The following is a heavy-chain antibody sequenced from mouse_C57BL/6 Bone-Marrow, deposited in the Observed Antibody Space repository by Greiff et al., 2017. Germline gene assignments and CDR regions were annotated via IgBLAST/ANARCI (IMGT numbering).Heavy chain of an antibody. CDR3: ARLEFDGSSGDWYFDV. V-gene: IGHV1-85*01. CDR2: LYPRDGSH. CDR1: GYTFTSYD. J-gene: IGHJ1*03. D-gene: IGHD1-1*01. Sequence: VKLMESGPELVKPGASVKLSCKASGYTFTSYDINWVKQRPGQGLEWIGWLYPRDGSHKYNEKFKGKATLTVDTSSSTAYMELHSLTSADSAVYFCARLEFDGSSGDWYFDVWGTGTTVTVSS.